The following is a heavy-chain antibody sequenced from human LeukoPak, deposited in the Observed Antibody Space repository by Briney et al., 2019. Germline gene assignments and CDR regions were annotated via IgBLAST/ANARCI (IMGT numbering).Heavy chain of an antibody. Sequence: PGGSLRLSCAASGFTFSDYHMSWIRQAPGKGLEWVSYISLSSTYTNYADSVKGRFTISRDNSKNTLYLQMNSLRAEDTAVYYCARGPYYDFWSGGAHWFDPWGQGTLVTVSS. CDR2: ISLSSTYT. V-gene: IGHV3-11*06. CDR3: ARGPYYDFWSGGAHWFDP. J-gene: IGHJ5*02. CDR1: GFTFSDYH. D-gene: IGHD3-3*01.